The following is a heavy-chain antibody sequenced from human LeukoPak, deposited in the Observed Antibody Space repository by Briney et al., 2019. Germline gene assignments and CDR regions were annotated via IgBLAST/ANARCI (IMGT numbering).Heavy chain of an antibody. J-gene: IGHJ4*02. V-gene: IGHV3-30*02. Sequence: GGSLRLSCAASGFSFSSYGMHWVRQAPGKGLEWVAFIRYDENDKYYADSVKGRSTISRDNSKNTLYLQMNTLRPEDTAVYYCAKGYSSGYYNSFDYWGQGTLVTVSS. CDR2: IRYDENDK. D-gene: IGHD6-19*01. CDR3: AKGYSSGYYNSFDY. CDR1: GFSFSSYG.